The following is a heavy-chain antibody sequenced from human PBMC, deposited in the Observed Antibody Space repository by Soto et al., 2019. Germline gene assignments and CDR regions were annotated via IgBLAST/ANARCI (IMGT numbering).Heavy chain of an antibody. Sequence: PSETLSLTCTVSGGSISSSIYYWGWIRQPPGKGLEWIGSIYYSGSTYYNPSLKSRVTISVDTSKNQFSLKLSSVTAADTAVYYCASCSGWLGPNWFDPWGQGTMVTV. J-gene: IGHJ5*02. CDR1: GGSISSSIYY. D-gene: IGHD6-19*01. CDR2: IYYSGST. CDR3: ASCSGWLGPNWFDP. V-gene: IGHV4-39*01.